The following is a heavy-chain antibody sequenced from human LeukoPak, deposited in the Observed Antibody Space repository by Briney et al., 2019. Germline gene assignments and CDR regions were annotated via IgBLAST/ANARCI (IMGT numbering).Heavy chain of an antibody. CDR3: VTLTMAVSEHAFDL. V-gene: IGHV3-74*01. CDR1: GCTFNTYC. D-gene: IGHD4/OR15-4a*01. CDR2: INPDGTST. J-gene: IGHJ3*01. Sequence: GGSLRLSCAASGCTFNTYCWHWVRQAAGKGLLWVSRINPDGTSTSHPDFVKGRLSISRDNAENTVSLQMNSLRAEDTAVYYCVTLTMAVSEHAFDLWGQGTVVTVSP.